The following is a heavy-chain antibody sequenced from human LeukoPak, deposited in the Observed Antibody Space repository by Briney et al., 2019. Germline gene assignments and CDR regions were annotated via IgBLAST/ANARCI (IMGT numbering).Heavy chain of an antibody. V-gene: IGHV3-7*04. Sequence: GGSLRLSCAASGFTFSSYWMDWVRQAPGKGLEWVANIKQDGSEKYYVDSVKGRFTISRDNAKNSLYLQMNSLRVEDTAVYYCARDKYGAYFDSWGQGTLVTISS. D-gene: IGHD4-17*01. CDR3: ARDKYGAYFDS. J-gene: IGHJ4*02. CDR2: IKQDGSEK. CDR1: GFTFSSYW.